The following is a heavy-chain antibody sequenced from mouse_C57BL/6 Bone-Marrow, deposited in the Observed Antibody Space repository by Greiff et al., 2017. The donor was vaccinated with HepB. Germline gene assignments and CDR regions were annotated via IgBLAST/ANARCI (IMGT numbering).Heavy chain of an antibody. Sequence: VQLQQPGAELVKPGASVKMSCKASGYTFTSYWITWVKQRPGQGLEWIGDIYPGSGSTNYNEKFKSKATLTVDTSSSTAYMQLSSLTSEDSAVYYCARRKLGRYYFDYWGQGTTLTVSP. J-gene: IGHJ2*01. V-gene: IGHV1-55*01. CDR3: ARRKLGRYYFDY. CDR1: GYTFTSYW. D-gene: IGHD4-1*01. CDR2: IYPGSGST.